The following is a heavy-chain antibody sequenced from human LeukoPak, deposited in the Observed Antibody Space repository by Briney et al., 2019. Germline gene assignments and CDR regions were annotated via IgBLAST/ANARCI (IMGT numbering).Heavy chain of an antibody. D-gene: IGHD6-19*01. CDR1: GFTFSSYG. CDR3: AKDRRSSGWDQPRIDY. Sequence: PGGSLRLSCAASGFTFSSYGMHWVRQAPGKGLEWVAVISYDGSNKYYADSVKGRFTISRDNSKNTLYLQMNSLRAEDTAVYYCAKDRRSSGWDQPRIDYWGQGTLVTVSS. CDR2: ISYDGSNK. J-gene: IGHJ4*02. V-gene: IGHV3-30*18.